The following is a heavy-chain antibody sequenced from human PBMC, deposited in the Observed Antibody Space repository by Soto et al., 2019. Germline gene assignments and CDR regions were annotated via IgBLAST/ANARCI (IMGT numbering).Heavy chain of an antibody. Sequence: GESLKISCKGSGYSFTTYWIAWVRQMPGKGLEWVGVVYPGDSDTRYSPSFEGHVPISVDKSISTAFLQWNSLKASDNAIYFCARQSTSAPKDYWGQGTLVTVSS. J-gene: IGHJ4*01. V-gene: IGHV5-51*01. CDR2: VYPGDSDT. D-gene: IGHD3-10*01. CDR3: ARQSTSAPKDY. CDR1: GYSFTTYW.